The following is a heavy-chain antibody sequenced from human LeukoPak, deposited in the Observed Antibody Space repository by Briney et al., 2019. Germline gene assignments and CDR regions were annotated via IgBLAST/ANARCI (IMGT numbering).Heavy chain of an antibody. CDR2: RYYSGST. D-gene: IGHD5-12*01. Sequence: KPSETLSLTCTVSGGSISSSRYYWGWIRQPPGKGLEWIGSRYYSGSTYDNPSLTSRVTISVDTSTTQFSLKLSSVTAADTAVYYCARDGGYDYVVDSWGQGTLVTVSS. V-gene: IGHV4-39*07. CDR3: ARDGGYDYVVDS. J-gene: IGHJ4*02. CDR1: GGSISSSRYY.